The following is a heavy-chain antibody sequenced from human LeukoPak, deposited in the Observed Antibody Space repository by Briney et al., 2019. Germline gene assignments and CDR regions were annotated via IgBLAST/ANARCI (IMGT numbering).Heavy chain of an antibody. Sequence: GESLKISCKGSGYSFTSYWIGWVRQMPGKGLEWMGIIYPGDSDTRYSPSFQGQVTISADKSISTAYLQWSSLKASDTAMYYCARVYYDGSGTLPDAFDIWGQGTMVTVSS. V-gene: IGHV5-51*01. CDR1: GYSFTSYW. J-gene: IGHJ3*02. CDR2: IYPGDSDT. D-gene: IGHD3-22*01. CDR3: ARVYYDGSGTLPDAFDI.